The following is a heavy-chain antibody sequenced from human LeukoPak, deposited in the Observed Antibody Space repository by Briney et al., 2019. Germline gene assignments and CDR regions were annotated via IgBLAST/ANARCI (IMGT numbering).Heavy chain of an antibody. V-gene: IGHV4-59*01. Sequence: KTSETLSLTCTVSGGSISSYYWSWIRQPPGKGLEWIGYIYYSGSTNYNPSLKSRVTISVDTSKNQFSLKLSSVTAADTAVYYCGRGITMPPDAFDIWGQGTMVTVSS. CDR1: GGSISSYY. J-gene: IGHJ3*02. CDR2: IYYSGST. CDR3: GRGITMPPDAFDI. D-gene: IGHD3-10*01.